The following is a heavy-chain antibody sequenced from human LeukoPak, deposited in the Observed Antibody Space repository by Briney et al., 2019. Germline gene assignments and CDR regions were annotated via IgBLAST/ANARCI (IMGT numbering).Heavy chain of an antibody. CDR2: IRYDGSNK. CDR1: GFTFSTYA. CDR3: ANLVLRYFDWLFDY. D-gene: IGHD3-9*01. J-gene: IGHJ4*02. V-gene: IGHV3-30*02. Sequence: PGGSLRLSCAASGFTFSTYAMSWVRQAPGKGLEWVAFIRYDGSNKYYADSVKGRFTISRDNSKNKLYLQMNSLRAEDTAVYYCANLVLRYFDWLFDYWGQGTLVTVSS.